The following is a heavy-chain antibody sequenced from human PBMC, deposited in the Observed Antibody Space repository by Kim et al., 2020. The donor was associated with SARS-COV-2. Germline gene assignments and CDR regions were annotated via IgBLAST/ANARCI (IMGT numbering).Heavy chain of an antibody. CDR3: ARATVTTMGDAFDI. Sequence: NPSLKSQVTISVDTSKNRFSLKLSSVTAADTAVYYCARATVTTMGDAFDIWGQGTMVTVSS. D-gene: IGHD4-17*01. V-gene: IGHV4-34*01. J-gene: IGHJ3*02.